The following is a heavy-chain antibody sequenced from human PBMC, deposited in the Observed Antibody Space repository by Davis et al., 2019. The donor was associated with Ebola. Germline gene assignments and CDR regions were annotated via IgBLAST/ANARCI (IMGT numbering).Heavy chain of an antibody. CDR3: ARAVQGVAATVPYYFYGMDV. CDR2: ISYDGSNK. CDR1: GFTFSSYG. V-gene: IGHV3-30*03. D-gene: IGHD6-25*01. J-gene: IGHJ6*02. Sequence: GESLKISCAASGFTFSSYGMHWVRQAPAKGLEWVAVISYDGSNKYYADSVKGRFTISRDNSKNTLSLQMNSLRAEDTAVYHCARAVQGVAATVPYYFYGMDVWGQGTTVTVSS.